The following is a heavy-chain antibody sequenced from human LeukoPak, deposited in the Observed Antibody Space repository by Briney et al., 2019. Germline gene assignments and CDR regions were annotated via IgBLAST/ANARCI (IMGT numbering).Heavy chain of an antibody. J-gene: IGHJ4*02. CDR1: GFDFTAYG. CDR2: IYPGDSDI. V-gene: IGHV5-51*01. D-gene: IGHD3-16*01. Sequence: GESLKISCKCSGFDFTAYGIAWVRQMPGKGLEWMGIIYPGDSDIRYSPSFQGQVTISADKSISTAYLQWSSLKASDTAMYYCAKTRGSYEFDYWGQGTLVTVSS. CDR3: AKTRGSYEFDY.